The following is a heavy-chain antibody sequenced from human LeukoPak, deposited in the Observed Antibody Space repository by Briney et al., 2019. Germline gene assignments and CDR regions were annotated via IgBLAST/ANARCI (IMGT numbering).Heavy chain of an antibody. CDR2: ISYSSGFI. Sequence: PGESLRLSCAASEFSFTSHGMNWVRQAPGKGLERVSSISYSSGFIYYADSVKGRFTISRDNAKSSLYLQMNSLRAEDTAVYFCVRSHIDVMIAATTPFDFWGQGTLVTVSS. CDR1: EFSFTSHG. V-gene: IGHV3-21*01. D-gene: IGHD2-15*01. CDR3: VRSHIDVMIAATTPFDF. J-gene: IGHJ4*02.